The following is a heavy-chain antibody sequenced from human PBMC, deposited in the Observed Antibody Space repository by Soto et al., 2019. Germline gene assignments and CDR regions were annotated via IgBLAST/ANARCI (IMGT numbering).Heavy chain of an antibody. CDR3: ARLRDRSGTASIYNGMDV. V-gene: IGHV4-59*11. Sequence: SETLSLTCRVSGVSLTSHYWTWIRQSPGKGLEWIGYIYYSGSANYSPSLKSRLTMSIDTPSNQFSLNLSSVTAADTAIYYCARLRDRSGTASIYNGMDVWGPGTMVTVSS. J-gene: IGHJ6*02. CDR1: GVSLTSHY. CDR2: IYYSGSA. D-gene: IGHD3-22*01.